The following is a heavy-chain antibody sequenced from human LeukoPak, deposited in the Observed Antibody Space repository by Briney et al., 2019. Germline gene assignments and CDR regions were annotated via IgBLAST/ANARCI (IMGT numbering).Heavy chain of an antibody. J-gene: IGHJ4*02. CDR1: GFSFSTYW. D-gene: IGHD3-10*01. Sequence: GGSLRLSCEVSGFSFSTYWMSWVRQAPGKGLEWVGQTNEHETEKYYGDAVRGRFTIYRDNAKNSLYLQMNSLRIEDTAVYYCAKDVFGGIDYWGEGTLVTVSS. CDR2: TNEHETEK. V-gene: IGHV3-7*01. CDR3: AKDVFGGIDY.